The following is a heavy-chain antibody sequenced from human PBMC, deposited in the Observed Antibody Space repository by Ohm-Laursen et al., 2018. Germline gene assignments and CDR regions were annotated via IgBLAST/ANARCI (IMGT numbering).Heavy chain of an antibody. D-gene: IGHD6-13*01. V-gene: IGHV4-59*01. CDR3: AREGYSSSWYYYGMDV. J-gene: IGHJ6*02. Sequence: SQTLSLTCTVSGGSTSSYYWSWIRQPPGKGLEWIGYIYYSGSTNYNPSLKSRVTISVDTSKNQFSLKLSSVTAADTAVYYCAREGYSSSWYYYGMDVWGQGTTVTVSS. CDR1: GGSTSSYY. CDR2: IYYSGST.